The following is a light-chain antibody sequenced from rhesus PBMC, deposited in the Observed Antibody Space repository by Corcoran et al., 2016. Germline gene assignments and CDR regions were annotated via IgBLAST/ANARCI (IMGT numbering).Light chain of an antibody. Sequence: DIQMSQSPSSLSASVGDKVTITCRASQDISNALAWSQQKPGKAPNLLIYAASRLQSGVPSSFRGSRSGADFTLTISSLQPEDFATDYCQQGDSIPRTFGQGTKVEIK. CDR3: QQGDSIPRT. J-gene: IGKJ1*01. V-gene: IGKV1-33*02. CDR1: QDISNA. CDR2: AAS.